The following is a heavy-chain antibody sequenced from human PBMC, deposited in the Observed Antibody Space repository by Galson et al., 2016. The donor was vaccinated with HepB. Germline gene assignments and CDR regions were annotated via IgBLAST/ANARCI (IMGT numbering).Heavy chain of an antibody. V-gene: IGHV3-33*01. CDR1: GFAFGTYG. CDR3: ERFPYPFSHGGVVDY. CDR2: IYHGGNDK. D-gene: IGHD3-16*01. Sequence: SLRLSCAASGFAFGTYGMHWVRPTPGKGLEWVAGIYHGGNDKFYGNSVKGRFTISRDNSESKVFLQMSSLRPEDTAVYYCERFPYPFSHGGVVDYWGQGTLVTVAS. J-gene: IGHJ4*02.